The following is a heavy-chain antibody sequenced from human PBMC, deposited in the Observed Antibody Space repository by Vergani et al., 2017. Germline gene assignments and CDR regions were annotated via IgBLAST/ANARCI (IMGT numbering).Heavy chain of an antibody. Sequence: EVQLVQSGAEVKKPGESLKISCKCSGYSFTSYWIGWVRQMPGKGLEWMGIIYPGDSDTRYSPSFQGQVTISADKSIRPAYLKWSSLKASDTAMYYCARRGGLWDGDYVHWYFDLWGRGTLVTVSS. V-gene: IGHV5-51*01. CDR1: GYSFTSYW. D-gene: IGHD4-17*01. CDR2: IYPGDSDT. CDR3: ARRGGLWDGDYVHWYFDL. J-gene: IGHJ2*01.